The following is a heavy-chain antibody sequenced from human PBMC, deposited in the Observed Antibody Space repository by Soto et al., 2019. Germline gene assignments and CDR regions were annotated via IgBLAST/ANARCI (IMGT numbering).Heavy chain of an antibody. V-gene: IGHV3-23*01. Sequence: HPGGSLRLSCAASGFTFISYAMTWVRQAPGKGLEWVSDIIDSGGSTYYADSVKGRFTISRDNSKSTLYLQMNSLRAEDTALYYCAKGRSYYYYYGVDVWGQGTTVTVSS. CDR3: AKGRSYYYYYGVDV. CDR2: IIDSGGST. J-gene: IGHJ6*02. CDR1: GFTFISYA.